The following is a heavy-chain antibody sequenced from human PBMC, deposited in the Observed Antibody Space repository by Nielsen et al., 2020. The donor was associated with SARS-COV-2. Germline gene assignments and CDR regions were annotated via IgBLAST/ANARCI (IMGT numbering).Heavy chain of an antibody. D-gene: IGHD3-16*02. Sequence: SGTLSLTCTVSGGSISSGDYYWSWIRQPPGKGLEWIGEIYHSGSTNYNPSLKSRVTISVDKSKNQFSLKLSSVTAADTAVYYCARGPGWYDYVWGSYRYSSLFDYWGQGTLVTVSS. V-gene: IGHV4-4*02. J-gene: IGHJ4*02. CDR2: IYHSGST. CDR3: ARGPGWYDYVWGSYRYSSLFDY. CDR1: GGSISSGDYY.